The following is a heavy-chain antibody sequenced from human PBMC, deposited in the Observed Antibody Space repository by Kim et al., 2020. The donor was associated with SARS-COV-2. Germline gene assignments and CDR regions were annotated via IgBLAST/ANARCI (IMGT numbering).Heavy chain of an antibody. D-gene: IGHD3-10*01. CDR3: ARADSGSQLYYYYYGMDV. V-gene: IGHV1-69*13. Sequence: SVKVSCKASGGTFSSYAISWVRQAPGQGLEWMGGIIPIFGTANYAQKFQGRVTITADESTSTAYMELSSLRSEDTAVYYCARADSGSQLYYYYYGMDVWGQGTTVTVSS. CDR2: IIPIFGTA. J-gene: IGHJ6*02. CDR1: GGTFSSYA.